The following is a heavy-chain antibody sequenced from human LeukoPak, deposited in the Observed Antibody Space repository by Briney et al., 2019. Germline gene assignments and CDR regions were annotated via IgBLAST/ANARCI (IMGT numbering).Heavy chain of an antibody. D-gene: IGHD6-13*01. J-gene: IGHJ1*01. V-gene: IGHV3-15*01. CDR3: ATQSSTWYSAEYLQH. Sequence: GGSLRLSCAASGFTFSNAWMNWVRQAPGKGLEWVGRIKSKSDGGTTDYAAPVKGRFTISRDDSKTTLYLQMNTLETEDTAVYYCATQSSTWYSAEYLQHWGQGTLVTVSS. CDR1: GFTFSNAW. CDR2: IKSKSDGGTT.